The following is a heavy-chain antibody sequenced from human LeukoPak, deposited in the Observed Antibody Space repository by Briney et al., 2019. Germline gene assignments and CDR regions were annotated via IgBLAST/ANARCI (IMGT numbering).Heavy chain of an antibody. CDR2: ISSSGSSI. CDR3: ARPRRYDSTGHPEDAFDI. D-gene: IGHD3-22*01. J-gene: IGHJ3*02. CDR1: GFTFSSYE. Sequence: GGSLRLFCAACGFTFSSYEMKWVRQAPGKGVEWVSYISSSGSSIYYADSVKGRFNIWRENEKNTVYLKMSSQRGEDTGVYYCARPRRYDSTGHPEDAFDIWGQGTMVTVSS. V-gene: IGHV3-48*03.